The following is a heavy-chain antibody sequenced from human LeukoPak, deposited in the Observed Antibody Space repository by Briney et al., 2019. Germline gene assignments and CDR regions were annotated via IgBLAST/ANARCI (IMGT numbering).Heavy chain of an antibody. D-gene: IGHD3-22*01. J-gene: IGHJ4*02. CDR1: GFTFTSSA. Sequence: SVKVSCKASGFTFTSSAMQWVRQARGQRLEWIGWIVVGSGNTNYAQKFQERVTITRDMSTSIAYMELSSLRSEDTAVYYCAADVNYYDSSGYSGYFDYWGQGTLVTVSS. V-gene: IGHV1-58*02. CDR2: IVVGSGNT. CDR3: AADVNYYDSSGYSGYFDY.